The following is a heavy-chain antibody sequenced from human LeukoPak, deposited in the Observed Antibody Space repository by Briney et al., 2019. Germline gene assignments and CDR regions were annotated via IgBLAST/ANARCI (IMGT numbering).Heavy chain of an antibody. CDR3: ARGGNWNDGAFDI. V-gene: IGHV3-21*01. CDR1: GFTFSSYS. CDR2: ISSSSSYI. D-gene: IGHD1-1*01. Sequence: GGSPRLSCAASGFTFSSYSMNWVRQAPGKGLEWVSSISSSSSYIYYADSVKGRFTISRDNAKNSLYLQMNSLRAEDTAVYYCARGGNWNDGAFDIWGQGTMVTVSS. J-gene: IGHJ3*02.